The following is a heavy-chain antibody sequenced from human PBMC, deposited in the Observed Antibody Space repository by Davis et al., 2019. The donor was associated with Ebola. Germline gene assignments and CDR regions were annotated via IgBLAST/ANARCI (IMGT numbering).Heavy chain of an antibody. CDR3: ARGSYLAY. Sequence: GGSLRLSCAASGFTFSSYTMNWVRQAPGKGLAWVSAISGSGGSTYYADSVKGRLTISRDNSKNTLYLQMNSLRAEDTAVYYCARGSYLAYWGQGTLVTVSS. CDR1: GFTFSSYT. J-gene: IGHJ4*02. CDR2: ISGSGGST. V-gene: IGHV3-23*01.